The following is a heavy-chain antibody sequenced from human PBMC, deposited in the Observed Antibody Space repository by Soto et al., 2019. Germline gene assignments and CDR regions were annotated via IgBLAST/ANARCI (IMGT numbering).Heavy chain of an antibody. V-gene: IGHV1-69*06. Sequence: QVQLVQSGAEVKKPGSSVKVSCKASGGTFSSYAISWVRQAPGQGLEWMGGIIPIFGTANYAQKFQGRVTITADKSTSTAYMELSSLRSEDTAVYYCASAQYDFCSGYYRPYYYYGMDVWGQGTTVTVSS. CDR3: ASAQYDFCSGYYRPYYYYGMDV. CDR1: GGTFSSYA. J-gene: IGHJ6*02. CDR2: IIPIFGTA. D-gene: IGHD3-3*01.